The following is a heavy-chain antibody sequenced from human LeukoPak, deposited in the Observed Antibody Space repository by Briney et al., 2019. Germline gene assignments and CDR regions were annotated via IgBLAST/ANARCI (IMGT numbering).Heavy chain of an antibody. CDR1: GYSFTSYW. V-gene: IGHV5-51*01. J-gene: IGHJ3*02. CDR2: IYPGDSDT. D-gene: IGHD5-18*01. CDR3: ARHVDTAMGDDAFDI. Sequence: GESLEISCKGSGYSFTSYWIGWVRPMPGKGLEWMGIIYPGDSDTRYSTSFQGQVRISADKSISTAYLQWSSLKASDTAMYYWARHVDTAMGDDAFDIWGQETMVTVSS.